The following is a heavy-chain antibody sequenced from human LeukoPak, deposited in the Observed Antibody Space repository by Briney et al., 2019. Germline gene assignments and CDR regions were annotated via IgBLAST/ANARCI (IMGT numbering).Heavy chain of an antibody. CDR2: INTDGSST. CDR3: ARDRRSITQRGFDP. V-gene: IGHV3-74*01. J-gene: IGHJ5*02. D-gene: IGHD2-2*01. Sequence: GGSLRLSCAASGFTFSSYWMHWARQAPGKGLVWVSRINTDGSSTSYEDSVKGRFTISRDNAKNTLYLQMNSLRAEDTAVYYCARDRRSITQRGFDPWGQGTLVTVSS. CDR1: GFTFSSYW.